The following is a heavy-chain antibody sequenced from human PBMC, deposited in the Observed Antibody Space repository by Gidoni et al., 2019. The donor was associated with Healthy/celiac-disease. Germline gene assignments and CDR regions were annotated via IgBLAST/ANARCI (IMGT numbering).Heavy chain of an antibody. CDR1: GFTFHDYA. CDR2: ISWNSGSI. V-gene: IGHV3-9*01. J-gene: IGHJ4*02. CDR3: AKGDSSGHIGSVGY. Sequence: EVQLVESGGGWVQPGRSLRLSCAASGFTFHDYAMHWVRQAPGKGLEWVSGISWNSGSIGYADSVKGRFTISRDNAKNSLYLQMNSLRAEDTALYYCAKGDSSGHIGSVGYWGQGTLVTVSS. D-gene: IGHD3-22*01.